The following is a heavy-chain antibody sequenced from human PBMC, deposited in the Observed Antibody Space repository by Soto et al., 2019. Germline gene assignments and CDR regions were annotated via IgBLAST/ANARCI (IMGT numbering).Heavy chain of an antibody. CDR3: ASWDYDVLTGYSYDD. CDR1: GGTFNNYG. J-gene: IGHJ4*02. D-gene: IGHD3-9*01. CDR2: IIPMIGST. Sequence: QVQLVQSGAEVKKPGSSVKVSCKASGGTFNNYGMGWMRQAPGQGLEWMGGIIPMIGSTNYAQKFQGRHTLTAGASRGTAYMELRSLRSDDTAVYFCASWDYDVLTGYSYDDWGQGTLVTVSS. V-gene: IGHV1-69*01.